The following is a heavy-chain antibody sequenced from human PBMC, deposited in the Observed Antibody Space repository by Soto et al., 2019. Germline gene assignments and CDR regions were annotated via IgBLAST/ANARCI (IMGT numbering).Heavy chain of an antibody. J-gene: IGHJ4*02. D-gene: IGHD3-9*01. CDR2: IYYSGST. V-gene: IGHV4-39*01. Sequence: SETLSLTCTVSDGSISSSRCYWGWIRQPPGKGLEWIGIIYYSGSTYYNPSLKSRVTISVDTSKSQFSLNLNSVTAADTAVYYCARGYDILTGPLDYWGPGTLVTVSS. CDR3: ARGYDILTGPLDY. CDR1: DGSISSSRCY.